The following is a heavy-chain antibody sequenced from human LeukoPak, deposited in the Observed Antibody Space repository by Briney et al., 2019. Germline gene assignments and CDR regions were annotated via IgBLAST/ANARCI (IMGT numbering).Heavy chain of an antibody. Sequence: ASVKVSCKASGYTFTSYYMHWVRQAPGQRLEWMGIINPSGGSTSYAQKFQGRVTMTRDMSTSTVYMELSSLGSEDTAVYYCARVEGMSGSYFYYYYMDVWGKGTTVTVSS. CDR1: GYTFTSYY. J-gene: IGHJ6*03. D-gene: IGHD1-26*01. CDR3: ARVEGMSGSYFYYYYMDV. CDR2: INPSGGST. V-gene: IGHV1-46*01.